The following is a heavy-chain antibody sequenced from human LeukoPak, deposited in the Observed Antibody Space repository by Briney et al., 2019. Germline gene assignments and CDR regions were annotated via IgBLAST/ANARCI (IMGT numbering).Heavy chain of an antibody. V-gene: IGHV3-23*01. J-gene: IGHJ5*02. Sequence: PGGSLRLSCAASGFTFSSYAMSWVRQAPGKGLEWVSAISGSGGSTYYADSVKGRFTISRDNSKNTLYLQMNSLRAEDTAVYYCAKDRSSSWYRQLFDPWGQGTLVTVSS. CDR1: GFTFSSYA. CDR2: ISGSGGST. CDR3: AKDRSSSWYRQLFDP. D-gene: IGHD6-13*01.